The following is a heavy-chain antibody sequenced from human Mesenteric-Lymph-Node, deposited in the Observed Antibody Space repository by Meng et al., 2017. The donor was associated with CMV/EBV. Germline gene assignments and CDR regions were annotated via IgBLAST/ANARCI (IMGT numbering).Heavy chain of an antibody. D-gene: IGHD7-27*01. V-gene: IGHV6-1*01. Sequence: SSGDSVSSDKGTWNGIRQSASRGHEWLGKTYYRSKWYNDKALSVKSRVIINPDTSKNQFSLQLSSVTPEDTAVYYCARAANWGAIDYWGQGTLVTVSS. CDR1: GDSVSSDKGT. CDR3: ARAANWGAIDY. CDR2: TYYRSKWYN. J-gene: IGHJ4*02.